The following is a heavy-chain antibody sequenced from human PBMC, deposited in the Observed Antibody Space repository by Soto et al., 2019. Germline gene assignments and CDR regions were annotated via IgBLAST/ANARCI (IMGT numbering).Heavy chain of an antibody. CDR3: ARGPGYGDYLHWFDP. V-gene: IGHV1-69*13. J-gene: IGHJ5*02. D-gene: IGHD4-17*01. CDR2: IIPIFGTA. CDR1: GGTFSRYA. Sequence: GVSVKVSCKASGGTFSRYAISWVRQAPVQGLEWMGGIIPIFGTANYAQKFQGRVTITADESTSTAYMELSSLRSEDTAVYYCARGPGYGDYLHWFDPWGQGTLVTV.